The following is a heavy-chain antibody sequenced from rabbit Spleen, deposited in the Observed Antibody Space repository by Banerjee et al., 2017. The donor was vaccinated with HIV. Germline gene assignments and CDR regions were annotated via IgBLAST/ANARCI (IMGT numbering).Heavy chain of an antibody. CDR2: IYAGSTGTT. D-gene: IGHD2-1*01. J-gene: IGHJ6*01. Sequence: QQQLEESGGGLVKPEGSLTLTCTGSGFTISSAYFMCWVRQAPGKRPEWIACIYAGSTGTTWYATWAKGRFTISKTSSTTVTLQMTSLTAADTATYFCARRLGGGDYGHATDLWGQGTLVTVS. CDR1: GFTISSAYF. V-gene: IGHV1S45*01. CDR3: ARRLGGGDYGHATDL.